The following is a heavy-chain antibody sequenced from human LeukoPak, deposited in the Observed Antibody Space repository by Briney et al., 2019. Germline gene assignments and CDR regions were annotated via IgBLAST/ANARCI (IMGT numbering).Heavy chain of an antibody. V-gene: IGHV3-21*01. J-gene: IGHJ4*02. CDR3: ARVGGVVVPAAPFDY. CDR1: GFTFSSYS. CDR2: ISSSSSYI. Sequence: PGGSLRLSCAASGFTFSSYSMNWVRQAPGKGLEWVSSISSSSSYIYYADSVKGRFTISRDNAENSLYLQMNSLRAEDTAVYYCARVGGVVVPAAPFDYWGQGTLVTVSS. D-gene: IGHD2-2*01.